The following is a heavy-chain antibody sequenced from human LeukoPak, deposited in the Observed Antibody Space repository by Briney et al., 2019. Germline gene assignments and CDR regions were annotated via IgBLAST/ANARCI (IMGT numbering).Heavy chain of an antibody. CDR2: INHSGST. Sequence: SETLSLTCAVYGGSFSGYYWSWIRQPPGKGLEWIGEINHSGSTNYNPSLKSRVTMSVDTSKNQFSLKLSSVTAADTAVYYCARDTRLAATYYYYMDVWGKGTTVTISS. CDR1: GGSFSGYY. J-gene: IGHJ6*03. CDR3: ARDTRLAATYYYYMDV. D-gene: IGHD3-3*02. V-gene: IGHV4-34*01.